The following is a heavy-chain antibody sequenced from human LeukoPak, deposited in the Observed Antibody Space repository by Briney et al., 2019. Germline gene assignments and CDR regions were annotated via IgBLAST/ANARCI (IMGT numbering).Heavy chain of an antibody. D-gene: IGHD2-21*01. Sequence: GGSLRLSCAASGFTFSSYAMHWVRQAPGKGLEWVAVISYDGSNKYYADSVKGRFTISRDNSKNTLYLQMNSLRAEDTAVYYCARAVDSVPYFFDYWGQGTLVTVSS. J-gene: IGHJ4*02. V-gene: IGHV3-30*14. CDR3: ARAVDSVPYFFDY. CDR2: ISYDGSNK. CDR1: GFTFSSYA.